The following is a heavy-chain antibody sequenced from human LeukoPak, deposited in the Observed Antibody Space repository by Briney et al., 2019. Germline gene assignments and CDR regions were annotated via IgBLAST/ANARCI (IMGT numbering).Heavy chain of an antibody. V-gene: IGHV3-23*01. D-gene: IGHD5-24*01. Sequence: GGSLRLSCAASGFTFSSYAMSWVRQAPGKGLEWVSAISRSGGSTNYADSVKGRFTISRDNSKNTVYLQMNSLRAEDTAVYYCARWGVGWLQFSDAFDIWGQGTMVTVSS. CDR3: ARWGVGWLQFSDAFDI. CDR2: ISRSGGST. CDR1: GFTFSSYA. J-gene: IGHJ3*02.